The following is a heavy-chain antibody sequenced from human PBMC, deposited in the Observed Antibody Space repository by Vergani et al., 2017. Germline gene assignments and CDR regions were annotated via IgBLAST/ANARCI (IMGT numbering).Heavy chain of an antibody. CDR3: AKDWARLPFAWLDV. D-gene: IGHD3-16*01. J-gene: IGHJ6*04. CDR1: GFTFSSYA. V-gene: IGHV3-23*01. Sequence: EVQLLESGGGLVQPGGSLRLSCAASGFTFSSYAMSWVRQAPGKGLEWVSAISGSGGSTYYADSVKGRFTISIDNSKNTLYLQMNSLRAEDTAVYYCAKDWARLPFAWLDVWGKGTTVTVSS. CDR2: ISGSGGST.